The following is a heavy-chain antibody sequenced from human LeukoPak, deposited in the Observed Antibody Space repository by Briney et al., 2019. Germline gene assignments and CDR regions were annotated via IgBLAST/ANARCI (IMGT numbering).Heavy chain of an antibody. D-gene: IGHD3/OR15-3a*01. Sequence: GESLKISCKGSGYSFTTYWIGWVRQMPGKGLEWMGIIYPGDSETRYSPSFQGQVTISADKSISTAYLQWSSLKASDTAMYYCARHLRGGLVRWATYNWFDPWGQGTLVTVSS. J-gene: IGHJ5*02. V-gene: IGHV5-51*01. CDR1: GYSFTTYW. CDR2: IYPGDSET. CDR3: ARHLRGGLVRWATYNWFDP.